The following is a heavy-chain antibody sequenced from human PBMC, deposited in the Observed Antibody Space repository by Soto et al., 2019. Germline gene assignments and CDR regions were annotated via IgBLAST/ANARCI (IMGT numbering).Heavy chain of an antibody. Sequence: GASVKVSCKASGYTFTSYAMHWVRQAPGQRLEWMGWINAGNGNTKYSQKLQGRVTITRDTSASTAYMELSSLRSEDTAVYYCARGMYNWNFKTTWPFDYWGQGTLVTVSS. CDR3: ARGMYNWNFKTTWPFDY. CDR2: INAGNGNT. V-gene: IGHV1-3*01. CDR1: GYTFTSYA. J-gene: IGHJ4*02. D-gene: IGHD1-7*01.